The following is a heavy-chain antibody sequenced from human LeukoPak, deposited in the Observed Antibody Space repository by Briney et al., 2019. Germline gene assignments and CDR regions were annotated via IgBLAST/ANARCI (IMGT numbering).Heavy chain of an antibody. CDR1: GFTFSRHG. V-gene: IGHV3-30*18. CDR3: AKDGPPYYYGSSGLLDY. J-gene: IGHJ4*02. CDR2: ISYDGSNK. Sequence: PGRSLRRSCAASGFTFSRHGMYWVRQAPGKGLEWVAVISYDGSNKYYADSVKGRFTISRDNSKNMLYLQMNSLRVEDTAVYYCAKDGPPYYYGSSGLLDYWGRGTLVTVSS. D-gene: IGHD3-22*01.